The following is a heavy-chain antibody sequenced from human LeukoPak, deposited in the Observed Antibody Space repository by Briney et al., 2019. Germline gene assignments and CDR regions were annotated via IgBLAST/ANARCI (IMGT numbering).Heavy chain of an antibody. V-gene: IGHV5-51*01. D-gene: IGHD1-1*01. J-gene: IGHJ3*02. CDR3: ARHGIKGTRRADAFDI. Sequence: GESLKISCKGSGYSFTSYWIGWVRQMPGKGLEWTGIIYPGDSDTRYSPSFQGQVTISADKSISTAYLQWSSLKASDTAMYYCARHGIKGTRRADAFDIWGQGTMVTVSS. CDR2: IYPGDSDT. CDR1: GYSFTSYW.